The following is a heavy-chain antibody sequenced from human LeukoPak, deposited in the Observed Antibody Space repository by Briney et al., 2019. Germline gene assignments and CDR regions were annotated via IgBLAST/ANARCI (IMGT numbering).Heavy chain of an antibody. D-gene: IGHD2-15*01. J-gene: IGHJ4*02. V-gene: IGHV3-74*01. CDR1: GFTFSSYW. Sequence: GGSLRLSCAASGFTFSSYWMHWVRQAPGKGLVWVSRINSDGSSRTYADSVKGRFTIPRDNAKNTLSLQMNSLRTEDTAVYYCAREVCIGGSCSVFDYWGQGTLVTVSS. CDR2: INSDGSSR. CDR3: AREVCIGGSCSVFDY.